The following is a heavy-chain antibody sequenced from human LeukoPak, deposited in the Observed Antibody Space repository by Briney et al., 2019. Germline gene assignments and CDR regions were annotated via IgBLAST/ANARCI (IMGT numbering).Heavy chain of an antibody. V-gene: IGHV3-74*01. Sequence: GGSLRLSCAASGFTFSRYWMHWVRQAPGKGLGWVSRIGDDGSTTAYADSVKGRFTISRDNAKNTLYLQMNSLRAEDTAVYYCARASRGNWFDPWGQGTLVTVSS. CDR3: ARASRGNWFDP. CDR1: GFTFSRYW. D-gene: IGHD3-10*01. J-gene: IGHJ5*02. CDR2: IGDDGSTT.